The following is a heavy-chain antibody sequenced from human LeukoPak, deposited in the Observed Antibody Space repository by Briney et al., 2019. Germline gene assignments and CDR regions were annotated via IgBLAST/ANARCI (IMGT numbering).Heavy chain of an antibody. J-gene: IGHJ4*02. CDR3: ASAAKGGMLGATYYFDY. V-gene: IGHV4-38-2*02. Sequence: SETLSLTCSVSGYSISSGYYWGWIRQPPGKGLEWIGSIYHSGSTYYNPSLKGRVTISVDTSKNQLSLKLSSVTAADTAVHYCASAAKGGMLGATYYFDYWGQGALVTVSS. D-gene: IGHD1-26*01. CDR2: IYHSGST. CDR1: GYSISSGYY.